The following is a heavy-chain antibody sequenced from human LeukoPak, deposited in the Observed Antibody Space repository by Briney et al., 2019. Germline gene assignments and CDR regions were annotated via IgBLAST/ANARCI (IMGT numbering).Heavy chain of an antibody. Sequence: SETLSLTCTVSGGSISSYYWSWIRQPPGKGLEWIGYIYYSGSTNYNPSLKSRVTISVDTSKNQFSLKLSSVTAADTAVYYCARHGRIAADGYYYYYYMDVWDKGTTVTVSS. D-gene: IGHD6-13*01. CDR1: GGSISSYY. V-gene: IGHV4-59*01. CDR2: IYYSGST. J-gene: IGHJ6*03. CDR3: ARHGRIAADGYYYYYYMDV.